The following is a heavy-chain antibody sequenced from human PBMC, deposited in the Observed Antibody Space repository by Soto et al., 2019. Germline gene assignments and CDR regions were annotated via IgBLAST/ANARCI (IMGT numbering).Heavy chain of an antibody. CDR3: ARMETFGSLNWFDP. D-gene: IGHD3-16*01. J-gene: IGHJ5*02. CDR1: GYSFTNND. CDR2: MNPGSADS. V-gene: IGHV1-8*01. Sequence: GASVKVSCKASGYSFTNNDVSWVRQATGEGLEWMGWMNPGSADSCYAQLFQGRVTMTRDTSIPTAYMQLSSLRSDPTAIYYCARMETFGSLNWFDPWGQGTLVTVSS.